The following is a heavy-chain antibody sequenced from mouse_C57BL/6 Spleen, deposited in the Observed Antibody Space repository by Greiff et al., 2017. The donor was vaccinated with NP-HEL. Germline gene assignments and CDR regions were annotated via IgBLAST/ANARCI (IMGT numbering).Heavy chain of an antibody. J-gene: IGHJ2*01. Sequence: EVQLQQSGPELVKPGASVKISCKASGYTFTDYYMNWVKQSHGKSLEWIGDINPNNGGTSYNQKFKGKATLTVYKSSSTAYMELRSLTSEDSAVYYCALYGNYPYYFDYWGQGTTLTVSS. CDR1: GYTFTDYY. CDR3: ALYGNYPYYFDY. V-gene: IGHV1-26*01. D-gene: IGHD2-1*01. CDR2: INPNNGGT.